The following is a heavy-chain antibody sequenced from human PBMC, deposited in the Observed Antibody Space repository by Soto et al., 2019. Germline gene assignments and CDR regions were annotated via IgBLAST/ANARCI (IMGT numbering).Heavy chain of an antibody. D-gene: IGHD6-19*01. Sequence: QVQLVQSGAEVKKPGASVKVSCKASGYTFTSYGISWVRQAPGQGLEWMGWISAYNGNTNYAQKLQGRVTMTTDTSKSTAYMELRSLRSDDTAVYYCARDYSSGWYVNYGMDVWGQGTTVTVSS. CDR1: GYTFTSYG. CDR3: ARDYSSGWYVNYGMDV. CDR2: ISAYNGNT. V-gene: IGHV1-18*01. J-gene: IGHJ6*02.